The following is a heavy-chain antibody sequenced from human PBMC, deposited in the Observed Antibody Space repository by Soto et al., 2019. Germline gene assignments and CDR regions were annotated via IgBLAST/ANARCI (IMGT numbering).Heavy chain of an antibody. V-gene: IGHV2-5*02. CDR1: GFSLSTSGVG. Sequence: QITLKESGPTLVKPTQTLTLTCTFSGFSLSTSGVGVGWIRQPPGKALEWVALIYWDDAKEYSPSLKSRLTITQDPSKNQVALTMTNMDPVDTATYYCAHKGGGDRILDYWGQGTLVTVSS. CDR3: AHKGGGDRILDY. J-gene: IGHJ4*02. CDR2: IYWDDAK. D-gene: IGHD3-16*01.